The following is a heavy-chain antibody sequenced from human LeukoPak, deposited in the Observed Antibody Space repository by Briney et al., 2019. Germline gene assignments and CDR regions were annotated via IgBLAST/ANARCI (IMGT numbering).Heavy chain of an antibody. CDR3: ARRSGYNYGYGY. J-gene: IGHJ4*02. Sequence: GGSLRLSCAASGFTFSSYSMNWVRQAPGKGLEWVSSISSSSSYIFYADSVKGRFTISRDNAKNSLYLQMNSLRAEDTAVYYCARRSGYNYGYGYWGQGTLVTVSS. D-gene: IGHD5-18*01. CDR2: ISSSSSYI. V-gene: IGHV3-21*01. CDR1: GFTFSSYS.